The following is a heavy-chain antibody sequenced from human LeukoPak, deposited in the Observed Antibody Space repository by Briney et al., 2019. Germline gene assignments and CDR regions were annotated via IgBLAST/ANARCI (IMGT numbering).Heavy chain of an antibody. CDR3: ARVGGTYPYFDY. V-gene: IGHV1-2*02. CDR2: INPNSGGT. D-gene: IGHD1-26*01. CDR1: GYTFTGYY. Sequence: ASVKVSCKASGYTFTGYYMHWVRQAPGQGLEWMGWINPNSGGTNYAQKFQGRVTMTRDTSITTAYMELSRLRSDDTAVYYCARVGGTYPYFDYWGQGTLVTVSS. J-gene: IGHJ4*02.